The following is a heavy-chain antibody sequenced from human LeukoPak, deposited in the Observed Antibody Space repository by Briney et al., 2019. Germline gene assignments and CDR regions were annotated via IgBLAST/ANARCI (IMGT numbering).Heavy chain of an antibody. CDR1: GFTFSSYA. CDR3: ARDGYNWNLLYYFDY. CDR2: ISYDGSNK. J-gene: IGHJ4*02. D-gene: IGHD1-20*01. Sequence: PGGSLRLSCAASGFTFSSYAMHWVRQAPGKGLEWVAVISYDGSNKYYADSVKGRITISGDNSKNTLYLQMNSLRAEDTAVYYCARDGYNWNLLYYFDYWGQGTLVTVSS. V-gene: IGHV3-30*01.